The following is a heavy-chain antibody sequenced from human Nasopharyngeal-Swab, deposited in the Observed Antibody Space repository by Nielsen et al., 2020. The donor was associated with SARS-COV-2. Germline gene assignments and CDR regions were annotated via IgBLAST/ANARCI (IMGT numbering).Heavy chain of an antibody. J-gene: IGHJ4*02. CDR2: DGNDN. CDR3: ARDIHPWYLDC. V-gene: IGHV3-33*01. Sequence: GESLKISCAASGFTFTYYGFHWVRQAPGKGLEWVGYDGNDNYYADSVKGRFTFSRDHSRNTLFLQMNSLTVEDTAVYYCARDIHPWYLDCWGQGTLVTVSS. D-gene: IGHD2-21*01. CDR1: GFTFTYYG.